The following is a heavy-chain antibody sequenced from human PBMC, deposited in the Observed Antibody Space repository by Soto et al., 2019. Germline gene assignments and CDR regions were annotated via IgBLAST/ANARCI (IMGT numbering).Heavy chain of an antibody. CDR1: GFTFDDYA. CDR3: AKDRRARPLYYFDY. J-gene: IGHJ4*02. CDR2: ISWNSGSI. D-gene: IGHD6-6*01. V-gene: IGHV3-9*01. Sequence: EVQLVESGGGLVQPGRSLRLSCAASGFTFDDYAMHWVRQAPGKGLEWVSGISWNSGSIGYADSVKGRFTISRDNAKNSLYLQMNSLRAEDTALYYCAKDRRARPLYYFDYWGQGTLVTVSS.